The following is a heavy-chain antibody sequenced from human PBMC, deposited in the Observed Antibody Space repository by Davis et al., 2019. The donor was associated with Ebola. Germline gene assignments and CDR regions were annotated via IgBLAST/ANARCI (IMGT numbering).Heavy chain of an antibody. CDR1: GYTFTSYY. Sequence: ASVKVSCKASGYTFTSYYMHWVRQAPGQGLEWMGIINPSGGSTSYAQKFQGRVTMTRDTSTSTVYMELSSLRSEDTAVYYCARDTDFWSGYPLTVRFDYWGQGTLVTVSS. V-gene: IGHV1-46*01. CDR3: ARDTDFWSGYPLTVRFDY. CDR2: INPSGGST. J-gene: IGHJ4*02. D-gene: IGHD3-3*01.